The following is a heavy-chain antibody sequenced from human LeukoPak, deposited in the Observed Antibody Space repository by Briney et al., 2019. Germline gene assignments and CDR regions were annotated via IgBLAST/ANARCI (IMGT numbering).Heavy chain of an antibody. D-gene: IGHD2-2*02. CDR2: INPSGGST. CDR3: AREPIVVVPAAIHDAFDI. J-gene: IGHJ3*02. Sequence: ASVKVSCKASGYTFTSYYMHWVRQAPGQGLEWMGIINPSGGSTSYAQKFQGRVTMTRDTSTSTVYMELSSLRSEDTAVYYCAREPIVVVPAAIHDAFDIWGQGTMVTVSS. V-gene: IGHV1-46*01. CDR1: GYTFTSYY.